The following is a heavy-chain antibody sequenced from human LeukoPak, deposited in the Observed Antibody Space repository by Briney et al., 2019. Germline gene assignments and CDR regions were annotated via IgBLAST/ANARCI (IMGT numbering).Heavy chain of an antibody. CDR3: ARDLSGVTGYTYGRGIDS. CDR1: GSTLSSYY. V-gene: IGHV3-7*01. Sequence: SGGSLRLSCVVSGSTLSSYYMNWARQAPGKGLEWVANIKKDGSEKYYVDSVKGGFTISRDNAKTSLYLQMNSLRAEDTAVYYCARDLSGVTGYTYGRGIDSWGQGTLVTVSS. J-gene: IGHJ4*02. CDR2: IKKDGSEK. D-gene: IGHD5-18*01.